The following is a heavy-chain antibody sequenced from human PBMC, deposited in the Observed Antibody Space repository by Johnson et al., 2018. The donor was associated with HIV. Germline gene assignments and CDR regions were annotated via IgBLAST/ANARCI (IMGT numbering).Heavy chain of an antibody. CDR3: ARARYTSDWYLYDAFDL. Sequence: VQLVESGGGVVRPGRSLRLSCAASGFTFDDYGMTWVRQPPGKGLEWVSGINWNGGSTGYADSVTCRFTISRDNSKNTRYLQMGSLITEDMAVYHCARARYTSDWYLYDAFDLWGQGTMVTVSS. V-gene: IGHV3-20*01. CDR1: GFTFDDYG. CDR2: INWNGGST. J-gene: IGHJ3*01. D-gene: IGHD6-13*01.